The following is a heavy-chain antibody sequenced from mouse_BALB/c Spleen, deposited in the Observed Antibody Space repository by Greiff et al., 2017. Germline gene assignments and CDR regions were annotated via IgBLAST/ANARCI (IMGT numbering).Heavy chain of an antibody. J-gene: IGHJ3*01. V-gene: IGHV5-4*02. CDR1: GFTFSDYY. CDR2: ISDGGSYT. D-gene: IGHD2-1*01. CDR3: ARGGNGNSFAY. Sequence: EVQRVESGGGLVKPGGSLKLSCAASGFTFSDYYMYWVRQTPEKRLEWVATISDGGSYTYYPDSVKGRFTISRDNAKNNLYLQMSSLKSEDTAMYYCARGGNGNSFAYWGQGTLVTVSA.